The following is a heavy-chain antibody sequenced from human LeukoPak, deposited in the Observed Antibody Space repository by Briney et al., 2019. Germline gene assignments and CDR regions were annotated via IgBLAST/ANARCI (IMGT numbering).Heavy chain of an antibody. D-gene: IGHD2-15*01. CDR2: ISGRGGST. CDR1: GFTFSSYA. Sequence: AGGSLRLSCAASGFTFSSYAMNWVRQAPGKGLEWVSAISGRGGSTYYADSVKGRFTISRDNSNNTLYLQMNSLRVDDTAVYYCAKATRDVLVVASPFDDDAFDIWGQGTMVTVPS. V-gene: IGHV3-23*01. CDR3: AKATRDVLVVASPFDDDAFDI. J-gene: IGHJ3*02.